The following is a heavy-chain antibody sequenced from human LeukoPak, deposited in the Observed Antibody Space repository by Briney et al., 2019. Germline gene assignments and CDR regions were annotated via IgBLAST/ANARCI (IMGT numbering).Heavy chain of an antibody. J-gene: IGHJ4*02. CDR1: GGSISSSSYY. Sequence: PSETLSLTCTVSGGSISSSSYYWGWIRQPPGKGLEWIGSIYPSGSTNYNPSLKSRVTISVDTSKNQFSLKLSSVTAADTAVYYCARQSGVLPDYWGQGTLVTVSS. V-gene: IGHV4-39*01. D-gene: IGHD3-10*01. CDR2: IYPSGST. CDR3: ARQSGVLPDY.